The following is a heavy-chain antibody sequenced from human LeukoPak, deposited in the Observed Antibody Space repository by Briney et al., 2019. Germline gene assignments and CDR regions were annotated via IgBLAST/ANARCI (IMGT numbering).Heavy chain of an antibody. CDR2: ISAYNGNT. CDR3: ARDIIGGWYVY. D-gene: IGHD6-19*01. Sequence: EASVTVSCKASGYTFTSYGISWVRQAPGQGLEWMGWISAYNGNTNYAQKLQGRVTMTTDTSTSTAYMELRSLRSDDTAVYYCARDIIGGWYVYWGQGTLVTVSS. J-gene: IGHJ4*02. CDR1: GYTFTSYG. V-gene: IGHV1-18*01.